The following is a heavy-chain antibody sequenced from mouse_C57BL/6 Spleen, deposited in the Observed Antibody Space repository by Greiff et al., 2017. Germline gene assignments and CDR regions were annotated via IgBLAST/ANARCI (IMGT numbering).Heavy chain of an antibody. J-gene: IGHJ2*01. Sequence: QVQLQQSGPELVKPGASVKISCKASGYAFSSSWMNWVKQRPGKGLEWIGRIYPGDGDTNYNGKFKGKATLTADKSSSTAYMQLSSLTSEDAAVYFCARKGLLWCLDYWGQGTTLTVSS. D-gene: IGHD2-13*01. V-gene: IGHV1-82*01. CDR2: IYPGDGDT. CDR1: GYAFSSSW. CDR3: ARKGLLWCLDY.